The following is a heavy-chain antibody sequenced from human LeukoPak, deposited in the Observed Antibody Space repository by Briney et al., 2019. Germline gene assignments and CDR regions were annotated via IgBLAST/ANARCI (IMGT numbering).Heavy chain of an antibody. D-gene: IGHD2-21*02. CDR1: GFTFRNYV. CDR3: ARDSDFVVVTAIGYFDY. J-gene: IGHJ4*02. CDR2: ISYDGSNK. V-gene: IGHV3-30-3*01. Sequence: GGSLRLSCAASGFTFRNYVIHWVRQAPGKGLEWVAVISYDGSNKYYADSVKGRFTISRDNSKNTLYLQMNSLRAEDTAVYYCARDSDFVVVTAIGYFDYWGQGTLVTVSS.